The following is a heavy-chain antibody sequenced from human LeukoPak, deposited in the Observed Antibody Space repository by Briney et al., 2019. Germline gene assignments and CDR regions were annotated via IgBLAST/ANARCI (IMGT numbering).Heavy chain of an antibody. Sequence: PGGSLRLSCAASGFTVSSNYMSWVRQAPGKGLEWVSVIYSGGSTYYADSVKGRFTISRDNSKNTLYLQMNSLRGEDTAIYYCAKDGEQQLIRGYFDYWGQGALVTVSS. CDR2: IYSGGST. D-gene: IGHD6-13*01. CDR3: AKDGEQQLIRGYFDY. CDR1: GFTVSSNY. J-gene: IGHJ4*02. V-gene: IGHV3-53*05.